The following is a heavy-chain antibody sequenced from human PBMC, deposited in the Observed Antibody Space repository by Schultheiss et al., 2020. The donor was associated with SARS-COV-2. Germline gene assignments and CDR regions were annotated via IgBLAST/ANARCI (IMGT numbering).Heavy chain of an antibody. Sequence: GSLRLSCTVSGGSISSYYWSWIRQPPGKGLEWIGYIYYSGSTNYNPSLKSRVTISVDTSKNQFSLKLSSVTAADTAVYYCARGVADCSSTSCAGDAFDIWGQGTMVTVSS. CDR1: GGSISSYY. CDR2: IYYSGST. J-gene: IGHJ3*02. CDR3: ARGVADCSSTSCAGDAFDI. V-gene: IGHV4-59*12. D-gene: IGHD2-2*01.